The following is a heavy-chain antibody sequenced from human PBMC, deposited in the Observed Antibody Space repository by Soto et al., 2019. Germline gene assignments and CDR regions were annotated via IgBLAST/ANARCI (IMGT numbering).Heavy chain of an antibody. V-gene: IGHV1-8*01. CDR1: GYTFTSYD. D-gene: IGHD3-3*01. CDR3: ARRYYDFWSGYGDYGMDV. J-gene: IGHJ6*02. Sequence: ASVKVSCKASGYTFTSYDINWVRQATGQGLEWMGWMNPNSGNTGYAQKFQGRVTMTRNTSISTAYMELSSLRSEDTAVYYCARRYYDFWSGYGDYGMDVSGQGTTVTVSS. CDR2: MNPNSGNT.